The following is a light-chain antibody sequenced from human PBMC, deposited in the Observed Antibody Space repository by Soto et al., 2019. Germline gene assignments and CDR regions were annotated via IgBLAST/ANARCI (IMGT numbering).Light chain of an antibody. Sequence: QSVLTQPPSASGSPGQSVTISCTGTSSDVGGYKYVSWYQQYPGKAPKLMIYAVNKRLSGVPDRFSGSKSGNTASLTVSGLQAEDEADYYCSSYAGSNNYVFGTGTKSPS. J-gene: IGLJ1*01. CDR2: AVN. V-gene: IGLV2-8*01. CDR3: SSYAGSNNYV. CDR1: SSDVGGYKY.